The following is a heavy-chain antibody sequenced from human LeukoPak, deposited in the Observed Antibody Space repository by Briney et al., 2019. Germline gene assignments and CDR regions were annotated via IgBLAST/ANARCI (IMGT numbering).Heavy chain of an antibody. J-gene: IGHJ3*02. CDR3: ARHLWAGIAARPGAFDI. V-gene: IGHV4-39*01. Sequence: SETLSLTCTVSGGSISSSSYYWGWIRQPPGKGLEWIGSIYYSGSTYYNPSLKSRVTISVDTSKNQFSLKLSSVTAADTAVYYCARHLWAGIAARPGAFDIWGQGTMVTVSS. CDR2: IYYSGST. CDR1: GGSISSSSYY. D-gene: IGHD6-6*01.